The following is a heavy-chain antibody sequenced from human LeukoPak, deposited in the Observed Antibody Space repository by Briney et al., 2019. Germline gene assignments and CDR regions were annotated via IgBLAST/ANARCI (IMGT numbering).Heavy chain of an antibody. Sequence: ASVKVSCKASGYTFTGYYMHWVRQAPGQGLEWMGWINPNSGGTNYAQKFQGRVTTTRDTSISTAYMELSRLRSDDTAVYYCARDFKKDSSGWYLNYWGQGTLVTVSS. CDR2: INPNSGGT. V-gene: IGHV1-2*02. CDR1: GYTFTGYY. J-gene: IGHJ4*02. CDR3: ARDFKKDSSGWYLNY. D-gene: IGHD6-19*01.